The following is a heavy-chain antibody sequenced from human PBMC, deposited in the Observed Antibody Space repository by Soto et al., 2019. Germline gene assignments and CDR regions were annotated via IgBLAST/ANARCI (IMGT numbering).Heavy chain of an antibody. CDR2: MNPNSGNT. J-gene: IGHJ6*03. CDR3: ARVRFASPPFRFWSGFCSGNVCYYYMDV. V-gene: IGHV1-8*01. CDR1: GYTFTGYD. Sequence: ASVKVSCKASGYTFTGYDINWVRQATGQGLEWMGWMNPNSGNTGYAQKFQGRVTMTRNTSISTAYMELSSLRSEDTAVYYCARVRFASPPFRFWSGFCSGNVCYYYMDVWGKGTTVTVSS. D-gene: IGHD3-3*01.